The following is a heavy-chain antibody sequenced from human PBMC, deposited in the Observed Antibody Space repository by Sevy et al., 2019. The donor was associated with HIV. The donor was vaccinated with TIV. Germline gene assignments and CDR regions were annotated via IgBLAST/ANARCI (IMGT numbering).Heavy chain of an antibody. D-gene: IGHD3-10*01. CDR1: GVTFRNYV. CDR3: AKRVAGALAALDI. Sequence: GGSLRLSCAASGVTFRNYVMNWVRQPPGKGLEWVAVISDGGGTTYYADSVKGRFTISRDDSKSTLYMQMNSLIVDDTAVYFCAKRVAGALAALDIWGQGTMVTVSS. V-gene: IGHV3-23*01. J-gene: IGHJ3*02. CDR2: ISDGGGTT.